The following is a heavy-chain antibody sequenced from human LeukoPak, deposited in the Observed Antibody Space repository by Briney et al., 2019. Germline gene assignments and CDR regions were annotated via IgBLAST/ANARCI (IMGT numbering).Heavy chain of an antibody. CDR3: AREASIVVRCSDY. Sequence: GRSLRLSCAASGFTFSNYGMHWVRQAPGKGLEWVAVSWYDGSTKYYADSVKGRFTISRDNSKNTLYLQMGSLRAEDMAVYYCAREASIVVRCSDYWGQGTLVTVSP. V-gene: IGHV3-33*01. D-gene: IGHD6-6*01. J-gene: IGHJ4*02. CDR1: GFTFSNYG. CDR2: SWYDGSTK.